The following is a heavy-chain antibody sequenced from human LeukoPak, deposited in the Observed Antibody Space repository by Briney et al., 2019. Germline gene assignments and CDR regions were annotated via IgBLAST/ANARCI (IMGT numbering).Heavy chain of an antibody. V-gene: IGHV3-23*01. CDR1: GFTFTSYA. D-gene: IGHD1-26*01. Sequence: GGSLRLSCVASGFTFTSYAMSWVRQAPGKGLEWVSAVSGSASSTYDADSVKGRFTISRDNSRNTVYLEMNSLRAEDTAVYYCASGSGYSGFGYWGQGTLVTVSS. J-gene: IGHJ4*02. CDR3: ASGSGYSGFGY. CDR2: VSGSASST.